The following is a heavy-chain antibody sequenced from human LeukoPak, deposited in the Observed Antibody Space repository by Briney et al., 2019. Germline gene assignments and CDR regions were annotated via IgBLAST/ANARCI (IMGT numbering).Heavy chain of an antibody. CDR1: GFTFSSYW. V-gene: IGHV3-74*01. CDR3: AKGEGDSSGYYLDAFDI. CDR2: INSDGSIT. D-gene: IGHD3-22*01. Sequence: SGGSLRLSCAASGFTFSSYWMHWVRQAPGKGLVWVSRINSDGSITTYADSVKGRFTISRDNAKNTLYLQMNSLRAEDTAVYYCAKGEGDSSGYYLDAFDIWGQGTMVTVSS. J-gene: IGHJ3*02.